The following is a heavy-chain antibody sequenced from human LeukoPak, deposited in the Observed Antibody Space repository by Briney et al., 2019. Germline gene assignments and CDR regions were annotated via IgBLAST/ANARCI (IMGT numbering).Heavy chain of an antibody. V-gene: IGHV4-61*02. CDR1: GGSISSGSYY. D-gene: IGHD2-15*01. Sequence: TSETLSLTCTVSGGSISSGSYYWSWIRQPAGKGLEWIGRIYTSGSTNYNPSLKSRVTISVDTSKNQFSLKLSTVTAADTAVYYCAREDGGQTLDYWGQGTLVTVSS. CDR3: AREDGGQTLDY. CDR2: IYTSGST. J-gene: IGHJ4*02.